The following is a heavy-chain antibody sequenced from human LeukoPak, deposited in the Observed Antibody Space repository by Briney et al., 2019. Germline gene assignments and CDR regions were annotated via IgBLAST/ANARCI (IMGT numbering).Heavy chain of an antibody. CDR3: AHGSNYYDSGYFDY. V-gene: IGHV3-48*04. CDR1: GFTFSSYS. Sequence: GGSLRLSCAASGFTFSSYSMNWVRQAPGKGLEWVSYISSSSSTIYYADSVKGRFTISRDNAKNSLYLQMNSLRAEDTAVYYCAHGSNYYDSGYFDYWGQGTLVTVSS. D-gene: IGHD3-22*01. CDR2: ISSSSSTI. J-gene: IGHJ4*02.